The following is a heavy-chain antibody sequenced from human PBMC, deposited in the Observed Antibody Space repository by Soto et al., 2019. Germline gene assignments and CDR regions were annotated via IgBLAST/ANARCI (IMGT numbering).Heavy chain of an antibody. V-gene: IGHV4-39*01. CDR1: GGSISSDSYY. Sequence: SSETLSLTCTVSGGSISSDSYYWGWIRQSPEKGLEWIASISYSGSTYYNPTLKSRLIISVDTSKNQFSLKLSSVTAADTAVYYCARVLNSSGYYYDYWGQGTLVTVSS. D-gene: IGHD3-22*01. CDR2: ISYSGST. J-gene: IGHJ4*02. CDR3: ARVLNSSGYYYDY.